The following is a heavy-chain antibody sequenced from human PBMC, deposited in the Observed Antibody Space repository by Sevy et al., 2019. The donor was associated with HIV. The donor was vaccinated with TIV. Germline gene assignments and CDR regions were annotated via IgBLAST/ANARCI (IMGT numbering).Heavy chain of an antibody. Sequence: GGSLRLSCIGSGFSFSYYGIHWVRQSPGKGLDWVALISHDGINEYYADSVKGRFTISRDNSKNTVYLEMNSLRNEDPAIYFCANAYSGGYSHSYLYALDVWGQGTTVTVSS. D-gene: IGHD1-26*01. CDR1: GFSFSYYG. CDR3: ANAYSGGYSHSYLYALDV. J-gene: IGHJ6*02. V-gene: IGHV3-30*18. CDR2: ISHDGINE.